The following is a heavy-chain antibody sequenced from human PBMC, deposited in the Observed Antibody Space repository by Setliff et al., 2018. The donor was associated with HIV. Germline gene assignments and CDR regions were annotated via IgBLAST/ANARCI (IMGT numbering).Heavy chain of an antibody. CDR3: AKQGYSDSLYAFDV. D-gene: IGHD1-26*01. J-gene: IGHJ3*01. CDR1: GYTFTAYY. Sequence: PRASVKVSCKTSGYTFTAYYIYWVRQAPGHGLELMGRIHPNTGSTNYLQEFQGRVTITRDTSMSTVYMALTGLTSDDTAVYYCAKQGYSDSLYAFDVWGQGTMVTVSS. V-gene: IGHV1-2*06. CDR2: IHPNTGST.